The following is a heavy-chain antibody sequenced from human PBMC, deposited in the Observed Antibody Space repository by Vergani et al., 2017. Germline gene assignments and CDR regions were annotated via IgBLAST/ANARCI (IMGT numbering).Heavy chain of an antibody. CDR3: ARHRGSGGFFPSSYFYGMDV. V-gene: IGHV4-38-2*01. Sequence: QVQLQESGPGLVKPSETLTLTCDVSDSSIMTNPYWVWFRQSPGKGLEWIGCTHHSGDTHYNSSLKSRVSISIVSSSKFSLSLTSVTAADTAIYYCARHRGSGGFFPSSYFYGMDVWGHGTTVTVSS. D-gene: IGHD3-10*01. CDR2: THHSGDT. J-gene: IGHJ6*02. CDR1: DSSIMTNPY.